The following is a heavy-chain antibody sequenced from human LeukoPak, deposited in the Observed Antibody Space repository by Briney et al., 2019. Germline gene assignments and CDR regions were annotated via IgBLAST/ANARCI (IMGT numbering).Heavy chain of an antibody. CDR3: ARGPVLDYDSGGYYYFDY. V-gene: IGHV4-34*01. CDR2: INHSGST. CDR1: GGSFNDHW. Sequence: SETLSLTCAVYGGSFNDHWWSWIRQPPWKGLEWIGEINHSGSTNYNPSLKSRVTISEDTSKNQFSLKLSSVTAADTAVYYCARGPVLDYDSGGYYYFDYWGQGTLVTVSS. D-gene: IGHD3-22*01. J-gene: IGHJ4*02.